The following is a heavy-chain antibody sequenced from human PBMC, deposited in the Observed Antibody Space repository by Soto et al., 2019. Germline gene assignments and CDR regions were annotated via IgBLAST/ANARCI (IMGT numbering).Heavy chain of an antibody. Sequence: QVQLVESGGGVVQRGRSLRRCCAASGFTFSSYGMHWVRQAPGKGLEWVAVIWYDGSNKYYADSVKGRFTISRDNSKNTLYLQMNSLRAEDTAVYYCARVLEDYGHSRSQLDWYFDLWRRGTLVTVSS. V-gene: IGHV3-33*01. CDR2: IWYDGSNK. CDR1: GFTFSSYG. D-gene: IGHD4-17*01. J-gene: IGHJ2*01. CDR3: ARVLEDYGHSRSQLDWYFDL.